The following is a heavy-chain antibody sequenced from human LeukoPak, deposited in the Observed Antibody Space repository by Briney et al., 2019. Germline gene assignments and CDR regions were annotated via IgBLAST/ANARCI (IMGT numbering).Heavy chain of an antibody. V-gene: IGHV1-18*01. J-gene: IGHJ4*02. CDR1: GYTFTSYG. CDR3: ARAVWIYYDSSGPVDY. Sequence: ASVKVSCKASGYTFTSYGISWVRQAPGQGLEWMGWIRAYNGNTNYAQKLQGRVTMTTDTSTSTAYMELRSLRSDDTAVYYCARAVWIYYDSSGPVDYWGQGTLVTVSS. D-gene: IGHD3-22*01. CDR2: IRAYNGNT.